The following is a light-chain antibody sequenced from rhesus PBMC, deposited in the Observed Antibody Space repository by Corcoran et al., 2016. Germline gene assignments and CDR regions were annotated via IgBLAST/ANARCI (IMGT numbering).Light chain of an antibody. V-gene: IGLV2S7*01. CDR2: DVN. Sequence: QSAPTQPPSVSGSPGQSVTISCTGTSSDVGGYTYVSWYQQHPGKAPKLMIYDVNKRPSGVSDRFSGSKSGNTASLTISGLQAEDEADYYCCSYTTSSTLVFGSGTKLTVL. CDR1: SSDVGGYTY. J-gene: IGLJ6*01. CDR3: CSYTTSSTLV.